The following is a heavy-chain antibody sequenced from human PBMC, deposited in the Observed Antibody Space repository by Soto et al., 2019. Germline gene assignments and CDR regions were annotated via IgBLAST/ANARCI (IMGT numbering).Heavy chain of an antibody. CDR1: GFTFSSYW. V-gene: IGHV3-7*03. CDR3: ARDEEYCSSTSCYGDPYYYYYYGMDV. D-gene: IGHD2-2*01. Sequence: PGGPLRLSCSASGFTFSSYWMHWVRQAPGKGLEWVANIKQDGSEKYYVDSVKGRFTISRDNAKNSLYLQMNSLRAEDTAVYYCARDEEYCSSTSCYGDPYYYYYYGMDVWGQGTTVTVSS. J-gene: IGHJ6*02. CDR2: IKQDGSEK.